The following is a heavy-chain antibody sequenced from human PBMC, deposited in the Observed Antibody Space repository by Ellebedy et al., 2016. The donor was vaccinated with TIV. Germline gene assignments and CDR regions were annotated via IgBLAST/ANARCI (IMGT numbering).Heavy chain of an antibody. Sequence: MPSETLSLTCTVSNDSIGRYFWNWMRQTPGKGLEWIGYIFYSGTTTYNPSLKSRFAISVDTSKNQFTLKLSSVTAADTAVYYCAREDLLASSSPDHYGLDVWGQGTTVTVSS. CDR2: IFYSGTT. J-gene: IGHJ6*02. CDR1: NDSIGRYF. D-gene: IGHD6-6*01. CDR3: AREDLLASSSPDHYGLDV. V-gene: IGHV4-59*01.